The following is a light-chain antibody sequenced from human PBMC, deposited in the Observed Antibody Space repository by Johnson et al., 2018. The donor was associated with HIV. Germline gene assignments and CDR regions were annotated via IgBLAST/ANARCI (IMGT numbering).Light chain of an antibody. CDR2: DDN. CDR1: SSNIGNNY. CDR3: GTWDNSPSAPYV. J-gene: IGLJ1*01. Sequence: QSVLTQPPSVSAAPGQKVTISCSGSSSNIGNNYVSWYQQLPGTAPKLLIYDDNKRPSGIPDRFSGSKSGTSATLGITGLQTGDEADYYCGTWDNSPSAPYVSGPGTKVTGL. V-gene: IGLV1-51*01.